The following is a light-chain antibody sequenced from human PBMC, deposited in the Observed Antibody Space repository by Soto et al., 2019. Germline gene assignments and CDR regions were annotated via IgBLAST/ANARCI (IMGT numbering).Light chain of an antibody. CDR1: SSDVGGYNY. CDR2: DVS. V-gene: IGLV2-14*01. Sequence: QSVLTQPASVSGSPGQSITISCTGTSSDVGGYNYVSWYQQHPGKAPKLMIYDVSNRPSGVSNRFSGSKSGNTASLTISGLQAEDVADYYCSSYTSSSTLHVFGTGTKVHV. CDR3: SSYTSSSTLHV. J-gene: IGLJ1*01.